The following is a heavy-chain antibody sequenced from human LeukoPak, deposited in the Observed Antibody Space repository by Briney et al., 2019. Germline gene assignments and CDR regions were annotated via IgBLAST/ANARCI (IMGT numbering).Heavy chain of an antibody. D-gene: IGHD1-1*01. Sequence: GGSLRLSCAASGFTFSSYVMSWVRQAPGKGLEWVSGIIGSGGSTYYADSVKGRFTISRDNSKNTLYLQMNSLRAEDTAVYYCATTLLRASTYMDVWGKGTTVTVSS. CDR3: ATTLLRASTYMDV. CDR1: GFTFSSYV. J-gene: IGHJ6*03. CDR2: IIGSGGST. V-gene: IGHV3-23*01.